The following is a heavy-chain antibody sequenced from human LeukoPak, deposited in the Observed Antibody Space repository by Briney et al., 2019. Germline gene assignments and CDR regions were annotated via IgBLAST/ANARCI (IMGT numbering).Heavy chain of an antibody. J-gene: IGHJ4*02. CDR1: GFTFSSYG. CDR3: ARESGFGENRRYFDY. Sequence: GGSLRLSCAASGFTFSSYGMHWVRQAPGKGLEWVAVIWYDGSNKYYADSVKGRFTISRDNSKNTLYLQMNSLRAGDTAVYYCARESGFGENRRYFDYWGQGTLVAVSS. D-gene: IGHD3-10*01. CDR2: IWYDGSNK. V-gene: IGHV3-33*01.